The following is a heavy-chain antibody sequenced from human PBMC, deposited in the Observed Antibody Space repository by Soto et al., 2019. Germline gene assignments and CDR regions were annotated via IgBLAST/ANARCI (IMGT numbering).Heavy chain of an antibody. CDR2: IYYSGSA. Sequence: QVQLQESGPGLVKPSETLSLTCTVSGGSISTYYWSWIRQPPGKGLEWIGYIYYSGSASYNPSLKSRVTISLDTSKTQFSLRLRSVTAADTAVYYCARGGHCTNGVCSALDYWGQGTLVTVSS. V-gene: IGHV4-59*08. CDR1: GGSISTYY. CDR3: ARGGHCTNGVCSALDY. D-gene: IGHD2-8*01. J-gene: IGHJ4*02.